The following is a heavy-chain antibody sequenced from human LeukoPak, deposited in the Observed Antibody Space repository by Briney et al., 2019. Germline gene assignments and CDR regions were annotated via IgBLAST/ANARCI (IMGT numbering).Heavy chain of an antibody. CDR1: GFTFSTYA. CDR3: APLYSSGWYSDY. J-gene: IGHJ4*02. D-gene: IGHD6-19*01. CDR2: ISGSGGST. Sequence: PGGSLRLSCAASGFTFSTYAMSWVRQAPGKGLEWVSAISGSGGSTYYADSVKGRFTISRDNSKNTLYLQMNSLRAEDTAVYYCAPLYSSGWYSDYWGQGTLVTVSS. V-gene: IGHV3-23*01.